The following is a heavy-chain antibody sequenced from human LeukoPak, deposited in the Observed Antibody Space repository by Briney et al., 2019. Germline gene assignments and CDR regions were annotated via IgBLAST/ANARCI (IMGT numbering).Heavy chain of an antibody. Sequence: GGSLRLSCAASGFTVSSNYMSWVRQAPGKGLEWVSVIYSGGSTYYADSVKGRFTISRDNSKNTLYLQMNSLKTEDTAVYYCTREGAAAFDYWGQGTLVTVSS. CDR3: TREGAAAFDY. V-gene: IGHV3-66*01. CDR1: GFTVSSNY. CDR2: IYSGGST. D-gene: IGHD1-26*01. J-gene: IGHJ4*02.